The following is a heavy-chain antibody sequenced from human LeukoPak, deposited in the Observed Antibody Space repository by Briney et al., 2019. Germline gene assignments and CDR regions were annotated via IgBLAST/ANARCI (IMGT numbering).Heavy chain of an antibody. CDR3: ARSVPAAISYYYYYGMDV. J-gene: IGHJ6*02. V-gene: IGHV1-69*04. D-gene: IGHD2-2*02. Sequence: GASVKVSCKASGGTFSSYAISWVRQAPGQGLEWMGRIIPILGIANYAQKFQGRVTITADKSTSTAYMELSSLRSEDTAVYYCARSVPAAISYYYYYGMDVWGQGTTVTVSS. CDR2: IIPILGIA. CDR1: GGTFSSYA.